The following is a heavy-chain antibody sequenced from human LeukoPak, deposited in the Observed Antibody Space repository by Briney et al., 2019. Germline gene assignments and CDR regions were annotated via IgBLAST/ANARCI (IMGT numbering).Heavy chain of an antibody. Sequence: GGSLRLSCTASGFIFRSYSMNWVRQAPGKGLEWLSYIGSSGTPIHYADSVKGRFIISRDNAKNSLYLQMNNLTDEDTAVYYCARCISSCYYEVWGQGTLVTVSS. D-gene: IGHD3-22*01. CDR3: ARCISSCYYEV. J-gene: IGHJ4*02. V-gene: IGHV3-48*02. CDR1: GFIFRSYS. CDR2: IGSSGTPI.